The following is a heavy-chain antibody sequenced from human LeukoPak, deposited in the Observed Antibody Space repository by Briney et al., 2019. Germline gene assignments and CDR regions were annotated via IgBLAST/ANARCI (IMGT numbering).Heavy chain of an antibody. J-gene: IGHJ4*02. CDR1: GGSISSSNYF. V-gene: IGHV4-39*07. D-gene: IGHD5-12*01. CDR2: IFDSGST. Sequence: SETLSLTCTVSGGSISSSNYFWGWIRQPPGKGLEWIGNIFDSGSTFYNPSLKSRVTISEDTSKNHFSLRLSSETAADTAMYYCASERGYHANWGQGTLVTVSS. CDR3: ASERGYHAN.